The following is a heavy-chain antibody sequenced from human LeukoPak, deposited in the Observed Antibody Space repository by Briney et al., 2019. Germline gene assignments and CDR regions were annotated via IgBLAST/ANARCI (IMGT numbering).Heavy chain of an antibody. CDR1: GGSISSYY. CDR3: ARVGVLDSSSWFFFDY. V-gene: IGHV4-59*08. J-gene: IGHJ4*02. D-gene: IGHD6-13*01. Sequence: SETLSLTCTVSGGSISSYYWSWIRQPPGKGLEWIGYIYYSRSTNYNPSLKSRVTISVDTSKNQFSLKLSSVTAADTAVYYCARVGVLDSSSWFFFDYWGQGTLVTVSS. CDR2: IYYSRST.